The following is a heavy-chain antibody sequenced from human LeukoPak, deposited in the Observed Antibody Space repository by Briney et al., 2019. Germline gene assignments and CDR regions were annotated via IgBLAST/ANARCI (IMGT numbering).Heavy chain of an antibody. CDR2: IYHSGST. D-gene: IGHD2-8*01. J-gene: IGHJ4*02. V-gene: IGHV4-38-2*01. CDR1: GYSISSGYY. Sequence: SETLSLTCAVSGYSISSGYYWGWIRQPPGKGLEWIGSIYHSGSTYYNPSLKSRVTISVDTSKNQFSLKLRSVTAADTAVYYCARSFPGAVFLDYWGQGTLVTVPS. CDR3: ARSFPGAVFLDY.